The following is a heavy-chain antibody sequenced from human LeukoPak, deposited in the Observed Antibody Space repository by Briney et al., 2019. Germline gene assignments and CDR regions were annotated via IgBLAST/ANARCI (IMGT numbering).Heavy chain of an antibody. J-gene: IGHJ6*04. CDR3: AKDRIAARPSLFGLDV. CDR1: GFTFSSYA. CDR2: ISGSGGST. D-gene: IGHD6-6*01. V-gene: IGHV3-23*01. Sequence: GGSLRLSCAASGFTFSSYAMSWVRQAPGKGLEWVSAISGSGGSTYYADSVKGRFTISRDNSKNTLYLQMNSLRAEDTAVYYCAKDRIAARPSLFGLDVWGKGTTVTVSS.